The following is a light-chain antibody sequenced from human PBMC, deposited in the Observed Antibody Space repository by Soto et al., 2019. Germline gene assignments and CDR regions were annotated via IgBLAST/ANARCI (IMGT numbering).Light chain of an antibody. CDR3: SSYAGSYTFV. Sequence: QSALTQPLSVSGSPGQSVTVSCTGTSSDVGDYKYVSWYRQHPGKAPKLMIYDVSKRPSGVPDRFSGSKSPDTASLTISGLQAEDEADYYCSSYAGSYTFVFGGGTKVTVL. J-gene: IGLJ2*01. V-gene: IGLV2-11*01. CDR1: SSDVGDYKY. CDR2: DVS.